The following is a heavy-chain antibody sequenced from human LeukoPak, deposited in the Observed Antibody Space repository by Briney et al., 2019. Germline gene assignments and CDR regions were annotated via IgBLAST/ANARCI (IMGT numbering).Heavy chain of an antibody. CDR2: MNPNSGNT. CDR1: GYTFTSYD. CDR3: AKEHTGYYHDSSGYYSPERSFQH. Sequence: ASVKVSCKASGYTFTSYDINWVRQATGQGLEWMGWMNPNSGNTGYAQKFQGRVTMTRNTSISTAYMELSSLRSEDTAVYYCAKEHTGYYHDSSGYYSPERSFQHWGQGTLVTVSS. D-gene: IGHD3-22*01. J-gene: IGHJ1*01. V-gene: IGHV1-8*01.